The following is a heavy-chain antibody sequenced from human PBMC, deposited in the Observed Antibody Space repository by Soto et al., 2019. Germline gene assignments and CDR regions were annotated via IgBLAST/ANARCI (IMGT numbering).Heavy chain of an antibody. CDR1: GDSVSSNSAA. J-gene: IGHJ4*02. CDR3: ARDKWDSSGWYDAMTGFDY. CDR2: TYYRSKWYN. V-gene: IGHV6-1*01. Sequence: SQTLSLTCAISGDSVSSNSAAWNWIRQSPSRGLEWLGRTYYRSKWYNYYAVSVKSRITINPDTSKNQFSLQLNSVTPEDTAVYYCARDKWDSSGWYDAMTGFDYWGQGTLVTVSS. D-gene: IGHD6-19*01.